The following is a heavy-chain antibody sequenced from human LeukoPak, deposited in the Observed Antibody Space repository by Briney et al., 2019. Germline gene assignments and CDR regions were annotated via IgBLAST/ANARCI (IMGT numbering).Heavy chain of an antibody. D-gene: IGHD3-22*01. Sequence: GSLRLSCAASGFTVSSNYMSWVRQAPGKGLEWVSAISGSGGSTYYADSVKGRFTISRDNSKNTLYLQMNSLRAEDTAVYYCAKVPTVYYYDSSGYLDYWGQGTLVTVSS. V-gene: IGHV3-23*01. CDR2: ISGSGGST. CDR1: GFTVSSNY. J-gene: IGHJ4*02. CDR3: AKVPTVYYYDSSGYLDY.